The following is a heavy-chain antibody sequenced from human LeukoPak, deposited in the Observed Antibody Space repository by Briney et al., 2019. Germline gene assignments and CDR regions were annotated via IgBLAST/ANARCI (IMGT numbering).Heavy chain of an antibody. Sequence: ASLKVSCKASGHTFTGYYIHWVRQAPGQGLEWMGWINPNSGCTNHAQKFQGRGSMTRDTSISTAYMELSRLRSDDTAVYYCAQSSGWDSLKYWGQGTLVTVSS. CDR2: INPNSGCT. D-gene: IGHD6-19*01. CDR3: AQSSGWDSLKY. V-gene: IGHV1-2*02. CDR1: GHTFTGYY. J-gene: IGHJ4*02.